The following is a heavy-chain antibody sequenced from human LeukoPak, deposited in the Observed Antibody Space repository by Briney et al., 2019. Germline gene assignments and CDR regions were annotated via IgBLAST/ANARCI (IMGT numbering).Heavy chain of an antibody. D-gene: IGHD3-22*01. J-gene: IGHJ3*02. V-gene: IGHV4-59*01. CDR3: ARLGPIGVVVLDAFDI. CDR1: GGSISSYY. Sequence: SETLSLTCTVSGGSISSYYCSLIRQPPGKGLEWIGYIYYSGSTNYNPSLKSRVTISVDTSKNQFSLKLSSVTAADTAVYYCARLGPIGVVVLDAFDIWGQGTMVTVSS. CDR2: IYYSGST.